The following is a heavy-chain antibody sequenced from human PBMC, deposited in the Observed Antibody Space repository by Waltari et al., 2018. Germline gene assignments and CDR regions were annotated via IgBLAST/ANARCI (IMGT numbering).Heavy chain of an antibody. D-gene: IGHD2-2*01. Sequence: QVQLQESGPGLVKPSGTLSLTCAVSGGSISSSNWWSWVRQPPGKGLEWIGEIYHSGSTNSNPSLKSRVTISVDKSKNQFSLKLSSVTAADTAVYYCARDADCSSTSCSNWFDPWGQGTLVTVSS. CDR2: IYHSGST. V-gene: IGHV4-4*02. CDR1: GGSISSSNW. CDR3: ARDADCSSTSCSNWFDP. J-gene: IGHJ5*02.